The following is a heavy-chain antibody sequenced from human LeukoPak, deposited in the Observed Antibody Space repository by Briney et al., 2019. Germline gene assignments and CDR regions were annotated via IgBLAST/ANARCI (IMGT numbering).Heavy chain of an antibody. CDR1: GFTFDDYA. CDR2: ISWKSGSM. V-gene: IGHV3-9*01. CDR3: ARAVYCSGGGCFWYFDL. J-gene: IGHJ2*01. Sequence: GGSLRLSCAASGFTFDDYAMHWVRQPPGKGLEWVSGISWKSGSMGYADSVKGRFTISRDNAKNSLYLQMNSLRAEDTAVYYCARAVYCSGGGCFWYFDLWGRGTLVTVSS. D-gene: IGHD2-15*01.